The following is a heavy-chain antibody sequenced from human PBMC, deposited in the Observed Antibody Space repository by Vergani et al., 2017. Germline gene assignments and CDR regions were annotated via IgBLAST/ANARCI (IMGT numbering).Heavy chain of an antibody. CDR1: GGSFTSYH. CDR2: IDHTVRP. J-gene: IGHJ6*03. CDR3: ARVNTETNGHLYYYYYMHV. V-gene: IGHV4-34*01. Sequence: QVQLQQWGGGLLKPSETLSLTCVVNGGSFTSYHWTWLRQSPGEGLEWVGDIDHTVRPDYNPSLESRLTMSVDKSRNQFSLTLNSVTATDTAIYFCARVNTETNGHLYYYYYMHVWGPGTAVTGS. D-gene: IGHD4-11*01.